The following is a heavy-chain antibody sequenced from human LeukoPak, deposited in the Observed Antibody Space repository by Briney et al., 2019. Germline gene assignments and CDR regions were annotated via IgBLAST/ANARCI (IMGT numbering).Heavy chain of an antibody. D-gene: IGHD5-12*01. CDR1: GFTVSSNY. V-gene: IGHV3-53*05. Sequence: GGSPRFSCAASGFTVSSNYMSWVRQAPGKGLEWVSVIYSGGSTYYADSVKGRFTISRDNSKNTLYLQMNSLRAEDTAVYYCAILYADSGYGLTTVDYWGQGTLVTVSS. CDR2: IYSGGST. CDR3: AILYADSGYGLTTVDY. J-gene: IGHJ4*02.